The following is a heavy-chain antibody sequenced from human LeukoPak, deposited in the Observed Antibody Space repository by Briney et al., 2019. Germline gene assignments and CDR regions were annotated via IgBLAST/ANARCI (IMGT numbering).Heavy chain of an antibody. J-gene: IGHJ4*02. CDR1: GYSISSGYY. D-gene: IGHD3-3*01. CDR3: ARAGHYDFWSGYFANPPDY. V-gene: IGHV4-38-2*02. CDR2: MSHSGST. Sequence: SETLSLTCTVSGYSISSGYYWGWIRQPPGKGLDWVGSMSHSGSTHYNPSLKSRVTVSLDTSKNQFSLKLSSVTAADTAVYYCARAGHYDFWSGYFANPPDYWDQGTLVTVSS.